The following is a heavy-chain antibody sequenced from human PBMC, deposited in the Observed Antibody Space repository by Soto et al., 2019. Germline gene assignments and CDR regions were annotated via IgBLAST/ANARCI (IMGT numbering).Heavy chain of an antibody. J-gene: IGHJ5*02. Sequence: TGGSLRLSCAASGFTFSSNEMDWVRQAPGKGLEWVSYISGDGTGVYYADSVKGRFTISRDNAKNSLHLHMNNLKVEDTALYYCATHSGWFAHWGQGTLVTVSS. CDR1: GFTFSSNE. D-gene: IGHD6-19*01. CDR2: ISGDGTGV. V-gene: IGHV3-48*03. CDR3: ATHSGWFAH.